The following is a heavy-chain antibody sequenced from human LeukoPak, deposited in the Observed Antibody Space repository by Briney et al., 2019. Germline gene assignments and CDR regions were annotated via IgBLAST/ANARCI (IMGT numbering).Heavy chain of an antibody. CDR3: ARALFLGQLWLFDY. Sequence: SETLSLTCTGSGGSISSYYWSWLRQPPGKGLEWIGYIYYSGSTNYNPSLKSRVTISVDTSKNQFSLKLSSVTAADTAVYYCARALFLGQLWLFDYWGQGTLVTVSS. V-gene: IGHV4-59*01. J-gene: IGHJ4*02. CDR2: IYYSGST. D-gene: IGHD5-18*01. CDR1: GGSISSYY.